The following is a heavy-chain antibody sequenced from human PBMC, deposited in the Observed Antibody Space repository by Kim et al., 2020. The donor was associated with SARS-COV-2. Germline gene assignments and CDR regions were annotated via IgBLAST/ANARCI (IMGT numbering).Heavy chain of an antibody. V-gene: IGHV4-59*08. CDR2: IYYSGST. CDR3: ARLDYGDYDEAFDI. CDR1: GGSISPYY. Sequence: SETLSLTCTVSGGSISPYYWSWIRQPPGQQLEWIAYIYYSGSTRYNPSLQSRVTISVDTSKNQLSLKLSSVTAADTVVYYCARLDYGDYDEAFDIWGQGTMVTVSS. J-gene: IGHJ3*02. D-gene: IGHD4-17*01.